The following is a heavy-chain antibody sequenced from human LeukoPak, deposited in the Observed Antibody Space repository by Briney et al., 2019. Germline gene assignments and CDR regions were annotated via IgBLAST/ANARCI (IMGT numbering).Heavy chain of an antibody. CDR1: GYTFTNYY. Sequence: ASVEVSCKASGYTFTNYYVHWVRQAPGQGPEYMGIINPSAGNTNYAQKFQGRITMTRDTSTTTVYMELSSLVSEDTAVYYCARERPSKCYFDYWGQGTPVTVSS. V-gene: IGHV1-46*01. CDR3: ARERPSKCYFDY. J-gene: IGHJ4*02. CDR2: INPSAGNT.